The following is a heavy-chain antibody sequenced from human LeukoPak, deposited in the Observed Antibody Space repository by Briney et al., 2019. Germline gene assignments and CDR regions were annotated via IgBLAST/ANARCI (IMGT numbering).Heavy chain of an antibody. CDR2: IYYSGST. V-gene: IGHV4-39*01. J-gene: IGHJ4*02. D-gene: IGHD2-21*01. CDR3: VRGSTLRHYQY. CDR1: GGSISSTTYY. Sequence: SETLSLTCGVSGGSISSTTYYWGWIRRPPGKGLEWIGSIYYSGSTYYNPSLKSRVTVSVDTSKNQFSLKLSSVTAADTAVYYCVRGSTLRHYQYWGQGTLVTVSS.